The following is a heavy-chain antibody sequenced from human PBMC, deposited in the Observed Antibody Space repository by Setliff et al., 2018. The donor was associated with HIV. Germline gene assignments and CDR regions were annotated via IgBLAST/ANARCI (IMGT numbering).Heavy chain of an antibody. CDR1: GFTFSNFA. V-gene: IGHV3-23*01. CDR2: VISSGTST. J-gene: IGHJ5*02. CDR3: VRVVTIFSTGPHFDP. D-gene: IGHD3-3*01. Sequence: GGSLRLSCGASGFTFSNFAMSWVRQAPGKGLEWVSSVISSGTSTFYADSVKGRFTISRDNSKNTLYLQMNSLRAEDTAVYYCVRVVTIFSTGPHFDPWGQGTLVTVSS.